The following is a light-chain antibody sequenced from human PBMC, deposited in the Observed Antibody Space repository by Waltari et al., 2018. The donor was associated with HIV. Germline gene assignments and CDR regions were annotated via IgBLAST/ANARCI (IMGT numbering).Light chain of an antibody. CDR2: EVS. V-gene: IGLV2-14*01. CDR1: SSDVGGYNA. J-gene: IGLJ2*01. Sequence: QSALTQPASVSGSPGQSISISCTGTSSDVGGYNAVSWYQQHPAKAPKLVILEVSNRPSGVSNRFSGSKAGNRASLTISVLQAEDEAYYYCSSYTSSDTVVFGGGTKVTVL. CDR3: SSYTSSDTVV.